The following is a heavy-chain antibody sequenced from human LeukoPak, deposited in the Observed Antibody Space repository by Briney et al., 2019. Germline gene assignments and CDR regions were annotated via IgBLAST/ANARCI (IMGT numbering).Heavy chain of an antibody. CDR3: ARVNYGDYLPSFDY. D-gene: IGHD4-17*01. V-gene: IGHV3-23*01. Sequence: GGTLRLSCAASGFTFGNSDMSWVRQAPGKGLEWVSTISTSGGSTYYVDSVEGRFTISRDNSKNTLYLQMNSLRAEDTAVYYCARVNYGDYLPSFDYWGQGTLVTVSS. J-gene: IGHJ4*02. CDR1: GFTFGNSD. CDR2: ISTSGGST.